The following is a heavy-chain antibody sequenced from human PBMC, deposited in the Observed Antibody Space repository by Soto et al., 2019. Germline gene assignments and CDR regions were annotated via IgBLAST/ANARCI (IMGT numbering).Heavy chain of an antibody. Sequence: LRLSCAASGFTFSSYAMHWVRQAPGKGLEWVAVISYDGSNKYYADSVKGRFTISRDNSKNTLYLQMNSLRAEDTAVYYCARDVVVAAATLVYWGQGTLVTVSS. CDR3: ARDVVVAAATLVY. CDR1: GFTFSSYA. V-gene: IGHV3-30-3*01. CDR2: ISYDGSNK. J-gene: IGHJ4*02. D-gene: IGHD2-15*01.